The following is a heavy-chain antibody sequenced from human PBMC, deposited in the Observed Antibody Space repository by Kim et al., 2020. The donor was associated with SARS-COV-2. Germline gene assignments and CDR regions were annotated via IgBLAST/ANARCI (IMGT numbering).Heavy chain of an antibody. D-gene: IGHD3-3*01. CDR1: GYTFTSYG. CDR3: ARDSGITIFGVVNREYYFDY. CDR2: ISAYNGNT. V-gene: IGHV1-18*01. Sequence: ASVKVSCKPSGYTFTSYGISWVRQAPGQGLEWMGWISAYNGNTNYAQKLQGRVTMTTDTSTSTAYMELRSPRSDDTAVYYCARDSGITIFGVVNREYYFDYWGQGTLVTVSS. J-gene: IGHJ4*02.